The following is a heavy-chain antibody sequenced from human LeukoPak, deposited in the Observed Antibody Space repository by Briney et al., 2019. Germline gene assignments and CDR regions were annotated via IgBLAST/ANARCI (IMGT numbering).Heavy chain of an antibody. CDR1: GGSISGYY. Sequence: SETLSLTCTVSGGSISGYYWNWIRQPAGKGLEWIGRIYTSGNTNYNPSLKSRVTMSVDTSKNQFFLKLFSVAAADTAVYYCARDLGGYNYGYSFDFWGQGTLVTVSS. V-gene: IGHV4-4*07. D-gene: IGHD5-18*01. J-gene: IGHJ4*02. CDR3: ARDLGGYNYGYSFDF. CDR2: IYTSGNT.